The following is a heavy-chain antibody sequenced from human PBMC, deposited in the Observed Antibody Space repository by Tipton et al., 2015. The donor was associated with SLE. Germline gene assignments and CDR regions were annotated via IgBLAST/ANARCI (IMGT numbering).Heavy chain of an antibody. V-gene: IGHV3-23*01. D-gene: IGHD3-10*01. Sequence: SLRLSCAASGFTFRNYAMSWVRQAPGKGLEWVSTLSATLGNTYYADSVKGRFTIPRDNSKNTLYLQLNSLRAEDTAVYYCARVNVYDSRTRRGYFDYWGQGTLVTVSS. CDR1: GFTFRNYA. CDR3: ARVNVYDSRTRRGYFDY. J-gene: IGHJ4*02. CDR2: LSATLGNT.